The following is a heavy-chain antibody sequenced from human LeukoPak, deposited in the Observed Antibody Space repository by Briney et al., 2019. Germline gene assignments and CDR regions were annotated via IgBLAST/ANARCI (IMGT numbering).Heavy chain of an antibody. CDR3: ARGSTYYDSSGQVPFDY. CDR2: ISSSSSTI. J-gene: IGHJ4*02. D-gene: IGHD3-22*01. Sequence: GGSLRLSCAASGFTFSTYSMNWVRQAPGKGLEWVSYISSSSSTIYYADSVKGRFTISRDNAKNSLYLQMNSLRAEDMAVYYCARGSTYYDSSGQVPFDYWGQGTLVTVSS. V-gene: IGHV3-48*01. CDR1: GFTFSTYS.